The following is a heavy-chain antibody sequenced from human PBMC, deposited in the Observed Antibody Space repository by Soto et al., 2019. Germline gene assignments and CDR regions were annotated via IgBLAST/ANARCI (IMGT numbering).Heavy chain of an antibody. CDR3: ARYRFSGNRWSKFDY. J-gene: IGHJ4*02. CDR2: IYHTGST. Sequence: SETLSLTCTVSGVTVSSDAYYWSWIRQHPGKGLEWIGNIYHTGSTYYSPSFKSRIAISLDASKNQFSLTLTSVTAADTAVYFCARYRFSGNRWSKFDYWGQGTLVTVSS. D-gene: IGHD3-16*02. V-gene: IGHV4-31*03. CDR1: GVTVSSDAYY.